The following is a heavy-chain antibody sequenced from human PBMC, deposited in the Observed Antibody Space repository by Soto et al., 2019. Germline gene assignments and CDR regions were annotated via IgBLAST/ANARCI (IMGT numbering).Heavy chain of an antibody. J-gene: IGHJ4*02. CDR2: INPNSGGT. CDR3: ARDLRYFDWPYYFDY. Sequence: ASVKVSCKDSGYTFTGYYMHWVRQAPGQGLEWMGWINPNSGGTNYAQKFQGWVTMTRDTSISTAYMELSRLRSDDTAVYYCARDLRYFDWPYYFDYWGQGTLVTVSS. D-gene: IGHD3-9*01. V-gene: IGHV1-2*04. CDR1: GYTFTGYY.